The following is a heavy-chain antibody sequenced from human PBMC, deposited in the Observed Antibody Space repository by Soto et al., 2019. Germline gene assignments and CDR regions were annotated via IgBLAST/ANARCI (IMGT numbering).Heavy chain of an antibody. J-gene: IGHJ6*02. V-gene: IGHV3-48*02. CDR2: ISSSSSTI. CDR3: ARAGMVDNYYYGMDV. CDR1: GFTFSSYS. D-gene: IGHD3-10*01. Sequence: EVQLVESGGGLVQPGGSLRLSCAASGFTFSSYSMNWVRQAPGKGLEWVSYISSSSSTIYYADSVKGRFTISRDNAKNSLYLQMNSLRDEDTAVYYCARAGMVDNYYYGMDVWGQGTTVTVSS.